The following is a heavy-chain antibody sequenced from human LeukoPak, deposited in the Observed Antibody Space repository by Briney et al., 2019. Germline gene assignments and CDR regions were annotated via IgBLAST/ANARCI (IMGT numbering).Heavy chain of an antibody. V-gene: IGHV3-7*01. D-gene: IGHD5-18*01. Sequence: GGSLRLSCAASGFSLSGYWMTWVRQAPGKGLEWVARLHADGVEQNYVDSVTGRFTMSRGNAKNSLDLQMNSLRVEDTAVYYCARGGYSFDYLGQGTLVAVSS. CDR1: GFSLSGYW. CDR2: LHADGVEQ. J-gene: IGHJ4*02. CDR3: ARGGYSFDY.